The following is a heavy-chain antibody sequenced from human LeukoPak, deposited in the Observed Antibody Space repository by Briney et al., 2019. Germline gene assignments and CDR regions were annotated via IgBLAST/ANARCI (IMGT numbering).Heavy chain of an antibody. J-gene: IGHJ5*02. CDR1: GYSFTDFY. D-gene: IGHD4-23*01. CDR2: INPHSGVT. V-gene: IGHV1-2*02. CDR3: ARDRGKIEVWPGP. Sequence: ASVALSCLASGYSFTDFYLHWVRQAPGQGLEWMGYINPHSGVTHYAQNFQGRITMTRDKSISTAYMELASLRSDDTAIYYCARDRGKIEVWPGPWGQGTLVTVSS.